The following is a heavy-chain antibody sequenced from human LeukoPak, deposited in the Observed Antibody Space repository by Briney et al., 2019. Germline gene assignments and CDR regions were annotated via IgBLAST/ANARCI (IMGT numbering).Heavy chain of an antibody. CDR3: ARSPFDGQNRVAVAGTIFDY. Sequence: GASVKVSCKASGGTFSSYAISWVRQAPGQGLEWMGGIIPILGTANYAQKFQGRVTITADESTSTAYMELSSLRSEDTAVYYCARSPFDGQNRVAVAGTIFDYWGQGTLVTVSS. D-gene: IGHD6-19*01. V-gene: IGHV1-69*13. CDR1: GGTFSSYA. J-gene: IGHJ4*02. CDR2: IIPILGTA.